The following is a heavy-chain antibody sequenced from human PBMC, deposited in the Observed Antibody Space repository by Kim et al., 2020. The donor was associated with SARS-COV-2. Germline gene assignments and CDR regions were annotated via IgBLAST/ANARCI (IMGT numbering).Heavy chain of an antibody. Sequence: LSLTCAASGFTFSSYAMSWVRQAPGKGLEWVSAISDSGDNTYYADSVKGRFTISRDNSKNTLYLQMNSLRAEDTAVYYCAKDEFEVDYWGQGTLVTVSS. CDR1: GFTFSSYA. V-gene: IGHV3-23*01. CDR2: ISDSGDNT. CDR3: AKDEFEVDY. J-gene: IGHJ4*02. D-gene: IGHD3-10*01.